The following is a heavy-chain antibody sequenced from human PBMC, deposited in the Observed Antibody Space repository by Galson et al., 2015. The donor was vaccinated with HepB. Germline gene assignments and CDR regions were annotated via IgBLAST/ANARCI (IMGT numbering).Heavy chain of an antibody. J-gene: IGHJ4*02. Sequence: SLRLSCAISGVSVTTGYMNWVRQAPGKGLEWVAGIYSGGYTPYADSVKGRFTLTRDISRNALYLQMTDLRVEDTATYFCARTLVGATDGSDVWGQGILVTVSS. CDR1: GVSVTTGY. CDR2: IYSGGYT. V-gene: IGHV3-53*01. D-gene: IGHD1-26*01. CDR3: ARTLVGATDGSDV.